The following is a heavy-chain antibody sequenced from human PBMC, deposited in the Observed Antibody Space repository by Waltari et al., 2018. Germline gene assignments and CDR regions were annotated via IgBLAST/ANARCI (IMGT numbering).Heavy chain of an antibody. V-gene: IGHV4-61*02. CDR1: GGSISSGSYY. CDR2: IYTSGST. J-gene: IGHJ6*02. CDR3: ARDADAYGMDV. Sequence: QVQLQESGPGLVKPSQTLSLTCTVSGGSISSGSYYWSWIRQPAGKGLEWIGRIYTSGSTNYNPSLKSRVTISVDTSKNQFSLKLSSVTAADTAVYYCARDADAYGMDVWGQGTTVTVSS.